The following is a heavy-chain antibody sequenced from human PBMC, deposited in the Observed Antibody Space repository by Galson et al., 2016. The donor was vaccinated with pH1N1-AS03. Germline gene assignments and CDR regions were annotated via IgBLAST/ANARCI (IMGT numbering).Heavy chain of an antibody. J-gene: IGHJ4*02. CDR3: ATSLRLRGITFEN. Sequence: SLRLSCAASGFTFTSYSMNWVRQAPGKGLEWVSFISDTGTSNYYADSDKGRFTISRDNVENSLSLQMNSLTNEDTAVYYCATSLRLRGITFENWGQGILVTVSS. V-gene: IGHV3-48*02. CDR1: GFTFTSYS. CDR2: ISDTGTSN. D-gene: IGHD1-26*01.